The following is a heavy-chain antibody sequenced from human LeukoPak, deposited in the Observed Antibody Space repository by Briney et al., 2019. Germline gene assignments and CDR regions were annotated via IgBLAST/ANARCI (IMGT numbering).Heavy chain of an antibody. Sequence: SGTLSLTCAVSGGSISSSNWWSWVRQPPGKGLEWIGEIYHSGSTNYNPSLKSRVTISVDKSKNQFSLKLSSVTAADTAVYYCARIWGESSGGNLDYWAREPWSPSPQ. V-gene: IGHV4-4*02. CDR1: GGSISSSNW. J-gene: IGHJ4*02. CDR3: ARIWGESSGGNLDY. CDR2: IYHSGST. D-gene: IGHD6-19*01.